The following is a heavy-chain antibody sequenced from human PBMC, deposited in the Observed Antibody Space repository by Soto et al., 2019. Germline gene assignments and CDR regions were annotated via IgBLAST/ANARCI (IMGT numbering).Heavy chain of an antibody. CDR2: ISSDGSNK. CDR1: GFTFSTYG. D-gene: IGHD1-26*01. Sequence: QVPLVESGGGVVQPGRSLRLSCATSGFTFSTYGMHWVRQAPGKGLEWVAVISSDGSNKYQADSVKGRFTISRDNSKNTLYLQMNSLRAEDTAVYYCAKAKYSGSSYFDYWGQGTLVTVSS. CDR3: AKAKYSGSSYFDY. V-gene: IGHV3-30*18. J-gene: IGHJ4*02.